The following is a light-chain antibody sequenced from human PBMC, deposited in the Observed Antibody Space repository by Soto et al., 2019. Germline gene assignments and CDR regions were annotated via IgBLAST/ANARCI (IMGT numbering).Light chain of an antibody. V-gene: IGLV1-36*01. Sequence: QSVLTQPPSVSEAARQRVTISCSGSSSNIGNNAVNWYQQLPGQAPKIVIYYDDLLTSGVSDRFSGSKSGTSASLAISDVQSDDEADYYCAAWDDSLNAYVFGPGTQLTVL. CDR3: AAWDDSLNAYV. J-gene: IGLJ1*01. CDR1: SSNIGNNA. CDR2: YDD.